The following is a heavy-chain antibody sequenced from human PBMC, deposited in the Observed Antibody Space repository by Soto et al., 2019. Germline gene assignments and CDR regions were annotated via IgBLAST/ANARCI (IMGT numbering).Heavy chain of an antibody. D-gene: IGHD2-15*01. CDR2: IYWDDDK. J-gene: IGHJ4*02. V-gene: IGHV2-5*02. CDR1: GFSLSTSGVG. Sequence: QITLKESGPTLVKPTQTLTLTCTFSGFSLSTSGVGVGWIRQPPGKALEWLALIYWDDDKRYSPSLKSRLTITKDTSKNQVVLTRTNMDPVDTATYYCAHTVGGCSGGSCYSFDYWGQGTLVTVSS. CDR3: AHTVGGCSGGSCYSFDY.